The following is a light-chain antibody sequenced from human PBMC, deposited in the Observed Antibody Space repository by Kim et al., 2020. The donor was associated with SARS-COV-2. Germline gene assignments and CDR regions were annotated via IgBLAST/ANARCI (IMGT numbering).Light chain of an antibody. CDR3: QSYDTSLSGWM. V-gene: IGLV1-40*01. Sequence: RVTISCTGSSSDIGAGSDVHWYQHLPGTIPKLLIYGDSNRPSCVPDRFSGSRSGNSASLAITGLQAEDEADYYCQSYDTSLSGWMFGGGTQLTVL. CDR2: GDS. CDR1: SSDIGAGSD. J-gene: IGLJ3*02.